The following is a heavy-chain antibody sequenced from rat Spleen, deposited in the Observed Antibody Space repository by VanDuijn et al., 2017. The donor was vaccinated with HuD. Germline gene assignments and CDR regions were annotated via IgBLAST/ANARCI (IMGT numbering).Heavy chain of an antibody. J-gene: IGHJ3*01. D-gene: IGHD4-3*01. V-gene: IGHV5-58*01. CDR1: GFTFSSYW. CDR2: ITPDGSTT. Sequence: EVQLVETGGGLVQPGRSLKLSCVASGFTFSSYWMYWVRQAPGKGLEWVSSITPDGSTTYYPHSVKGRFTISRDNAEDTVYLQMNSLQAEDTATYHWARDPFGALAYWGQGTLVTVSS. CDR3: ARDPFGALAY.